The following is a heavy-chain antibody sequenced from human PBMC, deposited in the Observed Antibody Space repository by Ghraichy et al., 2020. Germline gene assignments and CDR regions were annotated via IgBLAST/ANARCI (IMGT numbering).Heavy chain of an antibody. V-gene: IGHV4-4*09. CDR1: GGSISSYY. Sequence: SQTLSLTCTVSGGSISSYYWSWIRQPPGKGLEWIGYIYTSGSTNYNPSLKSRVTISVDTSKNQFSLKLSSVTAADTAVYYCARSGDRFGWDYYGMDVWGQGTTVTVSS. CDR2: IYTSGST. CDR3: ARSGDRFGWDYYGMDV. J-gene: IGHJ6*02. D-gene: IGHD6-19*01.